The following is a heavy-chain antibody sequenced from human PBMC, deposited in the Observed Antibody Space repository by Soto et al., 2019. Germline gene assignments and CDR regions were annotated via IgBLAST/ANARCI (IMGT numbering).Heavy chain of an antibody. D-gene: IGHD1-26*01. Sequence: QVQLQESGPGLVKPSQTLSLTCTVSGGSISSGGYYWSWIRQHPGKGLEWIGYIYYSGSTYYNYYTPALXSXFTISVDTSKNQFSLKLSSVTAAATAVYYCARTPLLWGQGTLVTVSS. J-gene: IGHJ4*02. CDR3: ARTPLL. V-gene: IGHV4-31*03. CDR1: GGSISSGGYY. CDR2: IYYSGST.